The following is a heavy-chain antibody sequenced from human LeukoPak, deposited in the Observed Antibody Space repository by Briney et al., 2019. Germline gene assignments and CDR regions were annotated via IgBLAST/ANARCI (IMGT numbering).Heavy chain of an antibody. Sequence: GGSLRLSCAASGFTFSSYGMHWVRQAPGKGLEWVAFIRYDGSNKYYADSVKGRFTTSRDNSKNALYLQMNSLRAEDTAVYYCATSSDYYGSGSYYGAFDIWGQGTMVTVSS. J-gene: IGHJ3*02. CDR1: GFTFSSYG. V-gene: IGHV3-30*02. CDR2: IRYDGSNK. D-gene: IGHD3-10*01. CDR3: ATSSDYYGSGSYYGAFDI.